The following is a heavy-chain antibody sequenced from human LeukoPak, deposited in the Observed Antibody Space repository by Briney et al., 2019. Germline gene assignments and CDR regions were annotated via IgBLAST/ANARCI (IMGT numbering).Heavy chain of an antibody. J-gene: IGHJ4*02. CDR2: IYYSGST. D-gene: IGHD3-22*01. V-gene: IGHV4-59*01. Sequence: SETLSLTCAVYGGSFSGYYWSWIRQPPGKGLEWIGYIYYSGSTNYNPSLKSRVTISVDTSKNQFSLKLSSVTAADTAVYYCARGRTPYDSWGQGTLVTVSS. CDR1: GGSFSGYY. CDR3: ARGRTPYDS.